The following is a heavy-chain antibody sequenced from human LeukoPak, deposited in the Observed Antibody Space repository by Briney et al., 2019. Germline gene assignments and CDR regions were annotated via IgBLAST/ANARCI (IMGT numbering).Heavy chain of an antibody. V-gene: IGHV7-4-1*02. CDR3: ARGGAYCSSTSCTSLYYYYYMDV. CDR1: GYTFTSYA. CDR2: INTNTGNP. J-gene: IGHJ6*03. Sequence: ASVKVSCKASGYTFTSYAMNWVRQAPGQGLEWMGWINTNTGNPTYAQGFTGRFVFSLDTSVSTAYLQISSLKAEDTAVYYCARGGAYCSSTSCTSLYYYYYMDVWGKGTMVTVSS. D-gene: IGHD2-2*01.